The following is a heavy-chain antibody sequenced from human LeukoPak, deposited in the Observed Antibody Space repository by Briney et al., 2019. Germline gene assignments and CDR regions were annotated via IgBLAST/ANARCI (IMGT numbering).Heavy chain of an antibody. J-gene: IGHJ3*02. CDR1: GFTVSSNY. Sequence: GGSLRLSCAASGFTVSSNYMSWVRQAPGKGLEWVSVIYSAGSTYYADSVKGRFTISRDNAKNSLYLQMNSLRAEDTAVYYCARVTAWIWGQGTMVTVSS. CDR2: IYSAGST. D-gene: IGHD2-21*02. V-gene: IGHV3-53*01. CDR3: ARVTAWI.